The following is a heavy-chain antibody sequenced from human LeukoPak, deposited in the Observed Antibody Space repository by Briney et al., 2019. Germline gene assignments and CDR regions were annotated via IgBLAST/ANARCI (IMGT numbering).Heavy chain of an antibody. J-gene: IGHJ5*02. Sequence: ASVKVSCKASGYIFTDFYIHWVRRTAGLGLEWIGCINPNNGGTTYAQRFQGRVSMTRDTSITTAYMQLTRLRSDDTAVYYCARGLLPMSNWFDPWGLGTVVTVSS. D-gene: IGHD2-15*01. CDR1: GYIFTDFY. CDR2: INPNNGGT. CDR3: ARGLLPMSNWFDP. V-gene: IGHV1-2*02.